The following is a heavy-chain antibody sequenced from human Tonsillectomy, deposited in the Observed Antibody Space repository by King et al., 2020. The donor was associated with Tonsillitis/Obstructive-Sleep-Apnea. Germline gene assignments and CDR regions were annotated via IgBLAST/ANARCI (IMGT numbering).Heavy chain of an antibody. CDR3: ARLDDILTGPKYMDV. D-gene: IGHD3-9*01. V-gene: IGHV4-59*08. CDR1: GGSISSYY. J-gene: IGHJ6*03. Sequence: VQLQESGPGLVKPSETLSLTCTVSGGSISSYYWSWIRQPPGKGLEWIGYIYYSGSTNYNPSLKSRVTISVDTSKNQFSLKLSSVTAADTAVYYWARLDDILTGPKYMDVWGKGTTVTVSS. CDR2: IYYSGST.